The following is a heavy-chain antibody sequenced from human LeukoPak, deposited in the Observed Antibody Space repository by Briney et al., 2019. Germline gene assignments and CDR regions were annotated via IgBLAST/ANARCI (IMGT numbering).Heavy chain of an antibody. Sequence: SETLSITCAVYGGSFSGYYWSWIRQPPGKGLEWIGEINHSGSTNYNPSLKSRVTISVDTSKNQFSLKLSSVTAADTAVYYCARAQAYYYDSSGYLDLFDYWGQGTLVTVSS. J-gene: IGHJ4*02. CDR1: GGSFSGYY. V-gene: IGHV4-34*01. D-gene: IGHD3-22*01. CDR3: ARAQAYYYDSSGYLDLFDY. CDR2: INHSGST.